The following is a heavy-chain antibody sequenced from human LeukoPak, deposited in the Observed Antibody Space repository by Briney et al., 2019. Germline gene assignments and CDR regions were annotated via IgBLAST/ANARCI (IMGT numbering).Heavy chain of an antibody. CDR2: ISGSGGST. D-gene: IGHD1-26*01. Sequence: GGSLRLSCAASGFTFSSYAMSWVRQAPGKGLEWVSAISGSGGSTYYADSVKGRFTISRDNSKNTLYLHMNSLRAEDTAVYYCARVKSGDYYFDCWGQGTLVTVSS. J-gene: IGHJ4*02. CDR1: GFTFSSYA. V-gene: IGHV3-23*01. CDR3: ARVKSGDYYFDC.